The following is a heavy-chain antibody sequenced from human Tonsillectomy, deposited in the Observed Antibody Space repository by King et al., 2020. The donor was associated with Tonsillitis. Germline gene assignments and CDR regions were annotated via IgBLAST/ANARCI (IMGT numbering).Heavy chain of an antibody. Sequence: TLKESGPALVKATQTLTLTCTFSGFSFTTGGTCVSWIRQPPGKALEWLGRIDWNDDKYYNTSLQTRLTISKDTSKNQVVLTMTNTDPMDTATYYCARSYVDFSSGLGWCDPWGPGTLAT. CDR2: IDWNDDK. CDR1: GFSFTTGGTC. V-gene: IGHV2-70*11. CDR3: ARSYVDFSSGLGWCDP. J-gene: IGHJ5*02. D-gene: IGHD3-3*01.